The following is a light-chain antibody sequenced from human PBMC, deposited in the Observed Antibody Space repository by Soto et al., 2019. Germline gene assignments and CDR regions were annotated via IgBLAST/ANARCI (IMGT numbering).Light chain of an antibody. Sequence: QSALTQPASVSGSPGQSITISCTGTSSDVGGYNHVSWYQQHPGKAPKLMIYEVSNRASGVSNRFSGSKSGNTASLTISGLQAEDEADYYCSSYTPRSIVVFGGGTKLTVL. J-gene: IGLJ2*01. CDR2: EVS. CDR3: SSYTPRSIVV. V-gene: IGLV2-14*01. CDR1: SSDVGGYNH.